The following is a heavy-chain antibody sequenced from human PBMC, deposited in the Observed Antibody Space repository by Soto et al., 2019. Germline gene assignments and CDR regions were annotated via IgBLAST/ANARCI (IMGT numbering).Heavy chain of an antibody. CDR1: GGTFSSYA. J-gene: IGHJ6*02. CDR3: AVFIKKYSGYDYDPLTGNKNYYYYGMDV. D-gene: IGHD5-12*01. CDR2: IIPIFGTA. Sequence: ASVKVSCKASGGTFSSYAISWVRQAPGQGLEWMGGIIPIFGTANYAQKFQGRVTITADESTSTAYMELSSLRSEDTAVYYCAVFIKKYSGYDYDPLTGNKNYYYYGMDVWGQGTTVTVSS. V-gene: IGHV1-69*13.